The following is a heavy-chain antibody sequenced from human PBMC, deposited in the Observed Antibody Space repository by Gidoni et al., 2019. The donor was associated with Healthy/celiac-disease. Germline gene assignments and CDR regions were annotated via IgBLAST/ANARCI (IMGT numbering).Heavy chain of an antibody. CDR3: ASTRGEWELLYVFDY. J-gene: IGHJ4*02. D-gene: IGHD1-26*01. V-gene: IGHV1-2*02. Sequence: QVQLVQSGAEVKKPGASVKVSCKASGYTFTGYYMHWVRQAPGQGLEWMGWINPNCGGTNYAQKFQGRVTMTRDTSISTAYMELSRLRSDDTAVYYCASTRGEWELLYVFDYWGQGTLVTVSS. CDR2: INPNCGGT. CDR1: GYTFTGYY.